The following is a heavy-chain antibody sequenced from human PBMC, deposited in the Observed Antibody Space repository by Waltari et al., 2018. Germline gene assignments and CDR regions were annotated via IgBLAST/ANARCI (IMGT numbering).Heavy chain of an antibody. V-gene: IGHV4-4*02. CDR2: VFQRGGA. Sequence: QLQLQESGPGLVKSSGTLSLACTVSGDSISSLSWWTWVRQSPGKGLEWVGEVFQRGGANYNPSLKSRVNMSVDKSTNQFFLTLNSVTAADTAIYYCAKISLHREGYSWGQGTLVTVAS. J-gene: IGHJ4*02. CDR1: GDSISSLSW. CDR3: AKISLHREGYS. D-gene: IGHD3-3*01.